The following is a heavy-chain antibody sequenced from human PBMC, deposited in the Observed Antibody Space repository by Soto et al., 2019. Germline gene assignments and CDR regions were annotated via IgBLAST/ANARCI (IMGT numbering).Heavy chain of an antibody. CDR1: GGTFSSYA. V-gene: IGHV1-69*01. J-gene: IGHJ4*02. CDR2: IIPIFGTA. D-gene: IGHD3-22*01. CDR3: ARDRNYYDSSGYLPLDY. Sequence: QVQLVQSGAEVKKPGSSVKVSCKASGGTFSSYAISWVRQAPGQGLEWMGGIIPIFGTANYAQKFQGRVTITADESTSTAYMELSSLRSEDTAVYDGARDRNYYDSSGYLPLDYWGQGTLVTVSS.